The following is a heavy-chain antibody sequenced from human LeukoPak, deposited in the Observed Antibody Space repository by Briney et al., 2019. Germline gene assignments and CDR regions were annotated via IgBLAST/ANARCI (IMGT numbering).Heavy chain of an antibody. CDR3: ARATWGNYVFDY. CDR1: GGSISSYY. V-gene: IGHV4-59*01. Sequence: SETLSLTCTVSGGSISSYYWSWIRQPPGKGLEWIGYIYYSGSTNYNPSLKSRVTISVDTSKNQFSLKLSSVTAADTALYYCARATWGNYVFDYWGQGTLVTVSS. J-gene: IGHJ4*02. D-gene: IGHD1-7*01. CDR2: IYYSGST.